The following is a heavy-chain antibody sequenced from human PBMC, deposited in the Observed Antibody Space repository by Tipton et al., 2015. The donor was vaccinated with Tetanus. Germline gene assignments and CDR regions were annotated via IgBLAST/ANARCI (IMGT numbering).Heavy chain of an antibody. Sequence: TLSLTCTVSGASSTSGDYYWAWIRQPPGKGPEWIGEIHPSGITDDNPSLKSRVIISVDTSKNQFSLKRSTVTAADSALYFCGRGTDAYKSGNYWGQGTLVTVSS. CDR3: GRGTDAYKSGNY. J-gene: IGHJ4*01. D-gene: IGHD5-24*01. V-gene: IGHV4-39*07. CDR1: GASSTSGDYY. CDR2: IHPSGIT.